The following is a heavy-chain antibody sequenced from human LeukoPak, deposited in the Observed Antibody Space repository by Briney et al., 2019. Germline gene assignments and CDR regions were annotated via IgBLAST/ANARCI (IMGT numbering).Heavy chain of an antibody. CDR2: IIPILGIA. CDR3: ARDRGYSTEFVNLGDY. D-gene: IGHD3-22*01. V-gene: IGHV1-69*04. Sequence: SVKVSCKASGGTFSSYAISWVRQAPGQGLEWMGRIIPILGIANYAQKFQGRVTITADKSTSTAYMELSSLRSEDTAVYYCARDRGYSTEFVNLGDYWGQGTLVTVSS. J-gene: IGHJ4*02. CDR1: GGTFSSYA.